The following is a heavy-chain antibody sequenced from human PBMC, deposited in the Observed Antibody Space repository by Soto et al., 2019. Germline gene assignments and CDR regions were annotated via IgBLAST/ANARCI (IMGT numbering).Heavy chain of an antibody. Sequence: GGSLRLSCAASGFTFSNHAMSWVRQALGKGLEWVSTISNGGANTYYADSVKGRFTISRDNFQNTLYLQVNSLRAEDTALYYCAKRPYAAAAGPFDYWGQGTLVTVSS. J-gene: IGHJ4*02. CDR2: ISNGGANT. CDR3: AKRPYAAAAGPFDY. CDR1: GFTFSNHA. V-gene: IGHV3-23*01. D-gene: IGHD6-13*01.